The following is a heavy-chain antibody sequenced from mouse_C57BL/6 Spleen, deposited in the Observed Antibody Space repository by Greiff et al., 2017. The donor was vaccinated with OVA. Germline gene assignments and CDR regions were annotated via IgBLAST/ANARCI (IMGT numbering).Heavy chain of an antibody. D-gene: IGHD3-2*02. CDR3: ARGGDSSGYVDYAMDY. V-gene: IGHV1-82*01. CDR1: GYAFSSSW. J-gene: IGHJ4*01. Sequence: LVESGPELVKPGASVKISCKASGYAFSSSWMNWVKQRPGKGLEWIGRIYPGDGDTNYNGKFKGKATLTADKSSCTAYMQLSSLTSEDSAVYFCARGGDSSGYVDYAMDYWGQGTSVTVSS. CDR2: IYPGDGDT.